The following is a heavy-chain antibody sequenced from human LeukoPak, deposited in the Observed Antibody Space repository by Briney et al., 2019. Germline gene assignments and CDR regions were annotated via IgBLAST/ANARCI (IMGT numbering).Heavy chain of an antibody. CDR3: ARDVPGSIGTTARFDP. Sequence: ASVKVSCKSSGYTSRTYGISWMRQAPGQGLEWMGWISFHNGNTNYAQKFHGRLTMTTDTSTSTAYMELGSLRSDDTGVYYCARDVPGSIGTTARFDPWGQGTLVTVSS. D-gene: IGHD1-1*01. J-gene: IGHJ5*02. CDR2: ISFHNGNT. V-gene: IGHV1-18*01. CDR1: GYTSRTYG.